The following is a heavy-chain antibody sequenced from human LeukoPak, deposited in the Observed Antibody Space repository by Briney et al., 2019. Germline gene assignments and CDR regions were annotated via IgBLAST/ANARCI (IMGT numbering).Heavy chain of an antibody. V-gene: IGHV5-51*01. CDR3: ARQRXASXIXXXXDF. Sequence: GESLKISCQGSGYRFSTYWIGWVRQMPGKGLEWMGIIYPGDSDTTYSPSFQGQVTISADTSINTAYLQWLSLKASDTATYYCARQRXASXIXXXXDFWGQXTXVSVSS. J-gene: IGHJ4*02. CDR2: IYPGDSDT. CDR1: GYRFSTYW.